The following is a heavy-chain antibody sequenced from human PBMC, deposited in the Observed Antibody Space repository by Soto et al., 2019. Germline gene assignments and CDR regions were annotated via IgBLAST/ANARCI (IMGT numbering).Heavy chain of an antibody. CDR3: ARGISKYSSWYEPHTWFDA. Sequence: QAQLQESGPGLVSPSQTLSPTSNVPGGPINSPDYYWTWIRQSPGKGLEWIGYLYFNGGTQYNPSLRTPISMSLDTSKKHFSLKMRSVTGADTAVYYCARGISKYSSWYEPHTWFDAWGQGALVTVSS. J-gene: IGHJ5*02. CDR1: GGPINSPDYY. CDR2: LYFNGGT. D-gene: IGHD6-13*01. V-gene: IGHV4-30-4*01.